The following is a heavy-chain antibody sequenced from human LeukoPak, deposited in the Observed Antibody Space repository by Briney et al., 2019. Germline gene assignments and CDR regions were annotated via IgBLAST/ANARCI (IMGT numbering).Heavy chain of an antibody. D-gene: IGHD3-3*01. CDR2: ISWNSGSI. J-gene: IGHJ3*02. CDR1: GFTFDDYA. Sequence: GGSLRLSCAASGFTFDDYAMHWVRQAPGKGLEWVSGISWNSGSIGYADSVKGRFTIPRDNAKNSLYLQMNSLRAEDMALYYCAKDLRRDFWSGYYAFDIWGQGTMVTVSS. V-gene: IGHV3-9*03. CDR3: AKDLRRDFWSGYYAFDI.